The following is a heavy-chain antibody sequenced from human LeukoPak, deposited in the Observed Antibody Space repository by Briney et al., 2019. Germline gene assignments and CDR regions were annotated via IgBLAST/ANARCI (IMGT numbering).Heavy chain of an antibody. J-gene: IGHJ3*02. D-gene: IGHD2-15*01. Sequence: SETLSLTCTVSGGFISTYYWSWMRQPAGKGLEWIGRIYTSGNTNYHPSLKSRVTMSVDMSKNQFSLKLGSVTAADTAVYYCAREDSSLSRAFDIWGQGTMVTVSS. V-gene: IGHV4-4*07. CDR1: GGFISTYY. CDR3: AREDSSLSRAFDI. CDR2: IYTSGNT.